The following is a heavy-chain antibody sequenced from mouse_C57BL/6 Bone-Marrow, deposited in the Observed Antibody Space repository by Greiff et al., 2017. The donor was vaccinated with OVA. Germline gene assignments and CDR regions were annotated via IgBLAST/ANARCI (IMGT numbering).Heavy chain of an antibody. CDR1: GYTFTSYW. V-gene: IGHV1-69*01. Sequence: QVQLQQSGAELVMPGASVKLSCKASGYTFTSYWMHWVKQRPGQGLEWIGEIDPSDSYTNYNQKFKGKSTLTVDKSSSTAYMQLSSLTSEDSAVYSCANSYDYDSWFAYWGQGTLVTVSA. CDR3: ANSYDYDSWFAY. CDR2: IDPSDSYT. J-gene: IGHJ3*01. D-gene: IGHD2-4*01.